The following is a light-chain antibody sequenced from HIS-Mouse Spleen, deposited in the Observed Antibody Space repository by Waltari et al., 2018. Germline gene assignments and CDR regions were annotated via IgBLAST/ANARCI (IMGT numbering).Light chain of an antibody. CDR2: RNN. CDR1: SSNIGSNY. CDR3: AAWDDSLSAVV. Sequence: QSVLTQPPSASGTPGQRVTISCSGSSSNIGSNYVYWYQQLPGTAPKLLIYRNNQRPSGGPDRFSGSQSGTSASLAISGLRSEDEADYYCAAWDDSLSAVVFGGGTKLTVL. V-gene: IGLV1-47*01. J-gene: IGLJ2*01.